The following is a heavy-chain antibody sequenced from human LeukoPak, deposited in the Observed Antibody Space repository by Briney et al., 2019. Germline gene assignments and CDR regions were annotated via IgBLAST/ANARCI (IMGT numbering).Heavy chain of an antibody. CDR3: ARDSYAFDI. CDR2: IYYVGST. CDR1: GVSITSYY. V-gene: IGHV4-59*01. J-gene: IGHJ3*02. Sequence: SGTLSLTCTVSGVSITSYYWSWIRQPPGKGLEWMGYIYYVGSTNYNPSLKSRVTISVDTSKNQCSLKLTSVTAADTAVYYCARDSYAFDIWGQRTMVTVSS.